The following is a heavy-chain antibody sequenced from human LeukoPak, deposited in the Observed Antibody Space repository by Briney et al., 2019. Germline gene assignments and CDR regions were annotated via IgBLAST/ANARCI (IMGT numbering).Heavy chain of an antibody. Sequence: AGGSLRLSCAASGFTFSSYSMNWVRQAPGKGLEWVSSISSSSSYIYYADSVKGRFTISRDNAKNSLYLQMNSLRAEDTAVYYCARGGVWELPQWHVWDYWGQGTLVTVSS. J-gene: IGHJ4*02. CDR3: ARGGVWELPQWHVWDY. V-gene: IGHV3-21*01. CDR2: ISSSSSYI. D-gene: IGHD1-26*01. CDR1: GFTFSSYS.